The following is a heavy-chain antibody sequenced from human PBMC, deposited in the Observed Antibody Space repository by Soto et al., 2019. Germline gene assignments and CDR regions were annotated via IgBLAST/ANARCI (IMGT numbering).Heavy chain of an antibody. J-gene: IGHJ4*02. CDR2: ISYDGSNK. CDR3: ARPYGDYQIYGY. CDR1: GFTFSSYA. Sequence: GGSLRLSCAASGFTFSSYAMHWVRQAPGKGLEWVAVISYDGSNKYYADSVKGRFTISRDNSKNTLYLQMNSLRAEDTAVYYCARPYGDYQIYGYWGQGTLVTVSS. D-gene: IGHD4-17*01. V-gene: IGHV3-30-3*01.